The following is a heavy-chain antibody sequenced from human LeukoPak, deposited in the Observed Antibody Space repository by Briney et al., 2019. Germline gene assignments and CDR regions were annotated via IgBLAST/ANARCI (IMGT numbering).Heavy chain of an antibody. J-gene: IGHJ5*02. CDR1: GGSISSGSYY. D-gene: IGHD3-16*01. V-gene: IGHV4-61*02. CDR3: ARGKSTFGWYNWFDP. Sequence: SETLSLTCTVSGGSISSGSYYWSWIRQPAGKGLEWIGRIYTSGSTNYNPSLKSRVTISVDTSKNQFSLKLSSVTAADTAVYYCARGKSTFGWYNWFDPWGQGTLVTVSS. CDR2: IYTSGST.